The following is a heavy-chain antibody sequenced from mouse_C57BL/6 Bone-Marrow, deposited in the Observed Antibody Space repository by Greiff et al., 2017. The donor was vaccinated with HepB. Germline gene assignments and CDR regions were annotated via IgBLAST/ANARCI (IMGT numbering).Heavy chain of an antibody. J-gene: IGHJ2*01. CDR2: IYPGDGDT. V-gene: IGHV1-82*01. CDR3: ARILYYYGSSYFDY. CDR1: GYAFSSSW. D-gene: IGHD1-1*01. Sequence: VQLQQSGPELVKPGASVKISCKASGYAFSSSWMNWVKQRHGKGLEWIGRIYPGDGDTNYNGKFKGKATLTADKSSSTAYMQLSSLTSEDSAVYFCARILYYYGSSYFDYWGQGTTLTVSS.